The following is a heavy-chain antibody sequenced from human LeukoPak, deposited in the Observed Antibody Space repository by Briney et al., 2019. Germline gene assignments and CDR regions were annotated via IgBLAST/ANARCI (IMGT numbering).Heavy chain of an antibody. CDR2: FYHGGST. V-gene: IGHV4-38-2*02. J-gene: IGHJ6*03. D-gene: IGHD3-10*01. CDR1: GYSISTGYY. Sequence: PSETLSLTCTVSGYSISTGYYWDWIRQPPGKGLEWIGTFYHGGSTYYNPSLKSRVTISVDTSKNQFSLNLTSVTAADTAVYYCARGPYYYGSGSYHYYYYYYMDVWGKGTTVTVSS. CDR3: ARGPYYYGSGSYHYYYYYYMDV.